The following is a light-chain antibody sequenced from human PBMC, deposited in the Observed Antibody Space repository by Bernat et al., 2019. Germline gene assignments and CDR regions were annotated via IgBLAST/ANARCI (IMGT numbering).Light chain of an antibody. Sequence: DIMMTQSPLSLPVTPGEPASISCKSSQSLTHSNGYKYLDWYVQRPGQSPQLLIYLGSNRASGVPDRISGSGSGTRFTLKIRRVEAEDVGIYYCMQSLQTPYTFGQGTKREIK. CDR1: QSLTHSNGYKY. CDR3: MQSLQTPYT. CDR2: LGS. J-gene: IGKJ2*01. V-gene: IGKV2-28*01.